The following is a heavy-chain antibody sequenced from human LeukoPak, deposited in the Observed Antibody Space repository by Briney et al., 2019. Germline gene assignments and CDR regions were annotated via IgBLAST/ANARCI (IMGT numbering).Heavy chain of an antibody. D-gene: IGHD3-22*01. CDR2: IKEDGSEK. V-gene: IGHV3-7*01. Sequence: SGGSLRLSCAASGFTFSTYWMSWVRQAPGKGLEWVANIKEDGSEKYYGDSVKGRFTIFRDNAKNSLYLEMNSLRVEDTAVYCCARDSSGYQWGQGTLVTVSS. CDR3: ARDSSGYQ. CDR1: GFTFSTYW. J-gene: IGHJ4*02.